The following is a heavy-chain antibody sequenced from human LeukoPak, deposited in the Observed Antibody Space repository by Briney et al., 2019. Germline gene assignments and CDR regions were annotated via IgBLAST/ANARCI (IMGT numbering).Heavy chain of an antibody. CDR2: ISGSGGST. CDR3: ACGYSRGWYGPFDY. J-gene: IGHJ4*02. Sequence: GGSLRLSCAASGFTFSSYAMSWVRQAPGKGLEWVSAISGSGGSTYYADSVKGRFTISRDNSKNTLYLQMNSLRAEDTAVYYCACGYSRGWYGPFDYWGQGTLVTVSS. CDR1: GFTFSSYA. V-gene: IGHV3-23*01. D-gene: IGHD6-19*01.